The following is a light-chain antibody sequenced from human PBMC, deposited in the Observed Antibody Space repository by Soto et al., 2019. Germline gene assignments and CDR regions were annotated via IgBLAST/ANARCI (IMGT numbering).Light chain of an antibody. J-gene: IGKJ1*01. CDR3: QQYNNWPSWT. V-gene: IGKV3-15*01. Sequence: EIVMTQSPAALSVSPGERVTLSCRASQSISFNLAWYQQKPGQAPRLLIYIASTRAAGIPARFSGSGSGTEFTLTISSLQSEDSAIYYCQQYNNWPSWTFGQGTKV. CDR1: QSISFN. CDR2: IAS.